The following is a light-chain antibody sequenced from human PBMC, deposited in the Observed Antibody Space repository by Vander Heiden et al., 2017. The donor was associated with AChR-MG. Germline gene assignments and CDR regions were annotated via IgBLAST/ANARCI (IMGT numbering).Light chain of an antibody. V-gene: IGKV1-5*03. CDR1: QSISSW. CDR2: KAS. J-gene: IGKJ1*01. CDR3: QQYNRYPCT. Sequence: DIRMTQSPSTLSASVGDRVTITCRASQSISSWLAWYQQKPGKAPKVLIYKASTLESGVPSRFSGSGSGTEFTLTISGLQPDDFATYYCQQYNRYPCTFGQGTKVEIK.